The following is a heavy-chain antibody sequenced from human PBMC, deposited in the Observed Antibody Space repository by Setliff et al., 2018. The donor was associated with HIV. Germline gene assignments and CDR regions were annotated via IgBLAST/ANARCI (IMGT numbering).Heavy chain of an antibody. Sequence: GASVKVSCKASGYTFTSYGISWVRQAPGQGLEWMGWISAYNGNTHYAQRLQGRVPMTTDTSTRTACMELRSLRSDDTAVYYCARQFLDWSNDYYSRYYMDVWGKGTTVTVSS. D-gene: IGHD3-3*01. CDR1: GYTFTSYG. CDR3: ARQFLDWSNDYYSRYYMDV. V-gene: IGHV1-18*01. CDR2: ISAYNGNT. J-gene: IGHJ6*03.